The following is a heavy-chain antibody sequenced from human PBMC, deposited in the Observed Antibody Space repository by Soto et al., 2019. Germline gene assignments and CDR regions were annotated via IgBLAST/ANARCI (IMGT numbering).Heavy chain of an antibody. CDR2: ISSSGSTI. Sequence: QVQLVESGGGLVKPGGSLRLSCAASGFTFSDYHMSWIRQAPGKGLEWVAYISSSGSTIYYADSVKGRFTISRDNAKNSLYLQMKSLRAEDTAVDYCARERFVGAPTFFDYWGQGTLVTVSS. V-gene: IGHV3-11*01. J-gene: IGHJ4*02. CDR1: GFTFSDYH. D-gene: IGHD1-26*01. CDR3: ARERFVGAPTFFDY.